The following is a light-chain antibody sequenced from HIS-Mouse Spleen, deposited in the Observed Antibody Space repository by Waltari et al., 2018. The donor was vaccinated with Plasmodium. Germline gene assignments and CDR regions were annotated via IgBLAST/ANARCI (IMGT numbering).Light chain of an antibody. V-gene: IGKV3-15*01. CDR2: GAS. J-gene: IGKJ1*01. CDR1: QSVSSN. Sequence: EIVMTQSPATPSVSPGERATLSCRASQSVSSNFAWYQQKPGQAPRLLIYGASTRATGSPAGFSGSGSGTEVTRTISSMQSEDFAVYYCQQYNNWPAWTFGQGTKVEIK. CDR3: QQYNNWPAWT.